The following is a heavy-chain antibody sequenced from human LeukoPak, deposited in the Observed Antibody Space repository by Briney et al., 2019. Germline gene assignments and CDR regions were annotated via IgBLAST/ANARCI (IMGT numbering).Heavy chain of an antibody. CDR3: ARDEYCGSTSCYSLEGVLDY. CDR1: GFTFTSYA. V-gene: IGHV3-30-3*01. J-gene: IGHJ4*02. Sequence: GRSLRPSCAASGFTFTSYAMYWVRQAPGKGLEWVAVISYDGNNKYYADSVKGRFTISRDNSRNTLFLQMNSLRAEDTAMYYCARDEYCGSTSCYSLEGVLDYWGQGTLVTVSS. CDR2: ISYDGNNK. D-gene: IGHD2-2*02.